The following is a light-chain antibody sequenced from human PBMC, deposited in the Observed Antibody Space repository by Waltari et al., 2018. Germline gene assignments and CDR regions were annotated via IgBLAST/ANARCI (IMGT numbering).Light chain of an antibody. J-gene: IGKJ2*01. V-gene: IGKV1-5*03. CDR1: QNTSTW. CDR2: GTS. Sequence: DIQMTQSPSTLSASVGDRVTIPCRASQNTSTWLAWYQHKPGQAPKLLIYGTSSLESGVPSRFSGSGSGTEFTLTISSLQAEDVAVYYCQQYCSSPPTFGQGTQLEIK. CDR3: QQYCSSPPT.